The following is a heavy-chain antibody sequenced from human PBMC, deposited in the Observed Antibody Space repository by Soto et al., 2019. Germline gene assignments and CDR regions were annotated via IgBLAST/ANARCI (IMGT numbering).Heavy chain of an antibody. CDR3: AKDTEYYYGSGSAFDY. Sequence: EVQLVESGGGLVQPGRSLRLSCAASGFTFDDYAMHWVRQAPGKGLEWVSGISWNSGSIGYADSVKGRFTISRDNAKNSLYLQMNSLRAEDTALYYCAKDTEYYYGSGSAFDYCGQGTLVTFSS. V-gene: IGHV3-9*01. CDR2: ISWNSGSI. D-gene: IGHD3-10*01. J-gene: IGHJ4*02. CDR1: GFTFDDYA.